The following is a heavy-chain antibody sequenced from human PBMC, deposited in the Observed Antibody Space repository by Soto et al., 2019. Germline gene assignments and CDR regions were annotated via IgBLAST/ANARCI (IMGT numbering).Heavy chain of an antibody. CDR3: ARGSSGDYVH. Sequence: QVQLVQSGAEVKKPGSSVKVSCKASGGTFSSYTISWVRQAPGQGLEWMGRIIPILGIANYAQKFQGRVTITADKATSTAYIELSSRRSEDTAVYYCARGSSGDYVHWGQGTLVTVSS. CDR2: IIPILGIA. CDR1: GGTFSSYT. J-gene: IGHJ4*02. V-gene: IGHV1-69*02. D-gene: IGHD4-17*01.